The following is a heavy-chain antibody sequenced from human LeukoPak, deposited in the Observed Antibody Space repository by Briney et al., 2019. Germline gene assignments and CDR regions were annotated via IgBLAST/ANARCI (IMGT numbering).Heavy chain of an antibody. CDR1: GFTFSSYW. Sequence: PGGSLRLSCAASGFTFSSYWMHWVRQAPGEGLLWVSRISTDGSTTSYAGSVKGRFTISRDSAKNTVYLQMNSLRDEDTAVYYCARDEDDYGGNSPLGYWGQGTLVTVSS. D-gene: IGHD4-23*01. CDR2: ISTDGSTT. V-gene: IGHV3-74*01. J-gene: IGHJ4*02. CDR3: ARDEDDYGGNSPLGY.